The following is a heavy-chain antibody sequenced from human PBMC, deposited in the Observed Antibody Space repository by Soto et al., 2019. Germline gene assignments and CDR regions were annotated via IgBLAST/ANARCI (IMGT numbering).Heavy chain of an antibody. CDR1: GFTFSSYA. Sequence: GGSLRLSCSASGFTFSSYAMHWVRQAPGKGLEYVSAISSNGGSTYYADSVKGRFTISRDNSKNTLYLQMSSLRAEDTAVYYCVKDLADPYYDSSGYYYADAFDIWGQGTMVTVSS. CDR2: ISSNGGST. CDR3: VKDLADPYYDSSGYYYADAFDI. J-gene: IGHJ3*02. V-gene: IGHV3-64D*08. D-gene: IGHD3-22*01.